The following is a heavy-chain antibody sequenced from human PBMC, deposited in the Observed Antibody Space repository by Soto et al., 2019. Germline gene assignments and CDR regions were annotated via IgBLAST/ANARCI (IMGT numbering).Heavy chain of an antibody. CDR3: VQSRCGGDCLQSYSSHSYYGLDV. Sequence: QITLKESGPTLVKPTQTLTLTCSFSGFSLSTTGVGVGWIRQPPGKALEWLALIYWDDDKRYNPSLNSRLTITKDTSKSPVGLAMTNMDPVDTTTYYCVQSRCGGDCLQSYSSHSYYGLDVWGQGTTVTVSS. CDR2: IYWDDDK. D-gene: IGHD2-21*02. V-gene: IGHV2-5*02. CDR1: GFSLSTTGVG. J-gene: IGHJ6*02.